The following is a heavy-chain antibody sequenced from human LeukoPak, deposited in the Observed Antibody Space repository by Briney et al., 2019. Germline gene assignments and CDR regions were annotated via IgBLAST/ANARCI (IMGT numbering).Heavy chain of an antibody. CDR1: GFTFSSYE. CDR2: ISSSGSTI. J-gene: IGHJ4*02. CDR3: AKVAGIAVAIFDY. Sequence: PGGSLRLSCAASGFTFSSYEMNWVRQAPGKGLEWVSYISSSGSTIYYADSVKGRFTISRDNAKNTLYLQMNSLRAEDTAVYYCAKVAGIAVAIFDYWGQGTLVTVSS. D-gene: IGHD6-19*01. V-gene: IGHV3-48*03.